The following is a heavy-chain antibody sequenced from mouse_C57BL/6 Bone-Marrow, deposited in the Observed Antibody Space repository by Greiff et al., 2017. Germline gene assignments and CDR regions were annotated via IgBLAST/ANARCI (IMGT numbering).Heavy chain of an antibody. CDR3: ASYYYGSSG. J-gene: IGHJ3*02. CDR1: GFTFSSYG. CDR2: ISSGGSYT. D-gene: IGHD1-1*01. Sequence: EVKLVESGGDLVKPGGSLKLSCAASGFTFSSYGMSWVRQTPDKRLEWVATISSGGSYTYYPDSVKGRFTISRDNAKNTLYLQMSSLKSEDTAMYYCASYYYGSSGWGQETLVTVSA. V-gene: IGHV5-6*01.